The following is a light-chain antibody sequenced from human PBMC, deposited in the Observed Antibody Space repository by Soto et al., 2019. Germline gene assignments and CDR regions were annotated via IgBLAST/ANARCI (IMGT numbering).Light chain of an antibody. CDR3: SSYGGGNTVV. J-gene: IGLJ2*01. Sequence: QSVLTQPPSASGTPGQRVTISCSGSSSNIGRNAVNWYQQVPGTAPKLLIYSHDQRPSGVPDRFSGSKSGTSASLAISGLQSEDEANYYCSSYGGGNTVVFGGGTKLTVL. CDR2: SHD. CDR1: SSNIGRNA. V-gene: IGLV1-44*01.